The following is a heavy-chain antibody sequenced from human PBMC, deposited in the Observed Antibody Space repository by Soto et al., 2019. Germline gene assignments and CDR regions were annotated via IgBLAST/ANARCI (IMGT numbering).Heavy chain of an antibody. J-gene: IGHJ3*02. V-gene: IGHV1-3*01. CDR3: ARGRITIFGVVISRDAFDI. D-gene: IGHD3-3*01. CDR2: INAGNGNT. CDR1: GYTFTSYA. Sequence: ASVKVSCKASGYTFTSYAMHWVRQAPGQRLEWMGWINAGNGNTKYSQKFQGRVTITRDTSASTAYMELSSLRSEGTAVYYCARGRITIFGVVISRDAFDIWGQGTMVT.